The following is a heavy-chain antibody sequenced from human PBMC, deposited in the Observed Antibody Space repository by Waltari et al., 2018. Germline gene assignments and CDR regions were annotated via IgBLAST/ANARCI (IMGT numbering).Heavy chain of an antibody. CDR1: GGSISSHY. CDR3: ARDLRYCSGGSCYSFFDY. V-gene: IGHV4-59*11. CDR2: IYYSGST. D-gene: IGHD2-15*01. J-gene: IGHJ4*02. Sequence: QVQLQESGPGLVKPSETLSLTCTVSGGSISSHYWSWIRQPPGKGLEWIGYIYYSGSTNSNPSLKSRVTISVDTSKNQFSLKLSSVTAADTAVYYCARDLRYCSGGSCYSFFDYWGQGTLVTVSS.